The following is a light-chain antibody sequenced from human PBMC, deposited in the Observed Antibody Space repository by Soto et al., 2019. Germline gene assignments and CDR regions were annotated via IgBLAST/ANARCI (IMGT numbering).Light chain of an antibody. V-gene: IGLV1-51*02. CDR3: GTWDSSLSVPV. CDR1: SSNIGNNY. J-gene: IGLJ2*01. Sequence: QSVLTQPPSVSAAPGQKVTISCSGSSSNIGNNYVSWYQQLPGTAPKLLIYENNKRPSGIPDRFSGSKSGTSATLGITGLQTGDEADYYCGTWDSSLSVPVFGGGTKVTVL. CDR2: ENN.